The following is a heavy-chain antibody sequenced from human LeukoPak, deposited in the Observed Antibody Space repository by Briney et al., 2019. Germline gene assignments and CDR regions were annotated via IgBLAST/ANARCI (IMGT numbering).Heavy chain of an antibody. J-gene: IGHJ4*02. CDR3: ARRGSYYDFWSGYSTPIDY. V-gene: IGHV3-7*01. CDR1: GLTFSSYW. CDR2: IKQDGSEK. D-gene: IGHD3-3*01. Sequence: GGSLRLSCAASGLTFSSYWMSWVRQAPGKGLERVANIKQDGSEKYYVDSVKGRFTISRDNAKNSLYLQMNSLRAEDTAVYYCARRGSYYDFWSGYSTPIDYWGQGTLVTVSS.